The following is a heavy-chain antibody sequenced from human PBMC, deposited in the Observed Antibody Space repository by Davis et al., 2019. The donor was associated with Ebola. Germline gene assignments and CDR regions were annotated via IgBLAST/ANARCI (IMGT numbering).Heavy chain of an antibody. V-gene: IGHV1-46*01. Sequence: ASVKVSCKASGYTFTSYGISWVRQAPGQGLEWMGIINPSGGSTSYAQKFQGRVTMTRDTSTSTVYMELSSLRSEDTAVYYCARGAQYQTLLFGYNWFDPWGQGTLVTVSS. D-gene: IGHD2-21*02. CDR2: INPSGGST. CDR1: GYTFTSYG. CDR3: ARGAQYQTLLFGYNWFDP. J-gene: IGHJ5*02.